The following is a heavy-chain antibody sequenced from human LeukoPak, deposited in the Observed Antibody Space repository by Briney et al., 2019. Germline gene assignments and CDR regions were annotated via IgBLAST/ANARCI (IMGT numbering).Heavy chain of an antibody. D-gene: IGHD3-10*01. V-gene: IGHV3-23*01. Sequence: PGGSLRLSCAASGFTFSSYAMSWVRQAPGKGLEWVSTISGSGGYTYYADSVKGRFTISRDNSKNTLSLEMNTLRAEDTAVYYCAKEMSGFGESSGWFDPWGLGTLVTVSS. J-gene: IGHJ5*02. CDR1: GFTFSSYA. CDR2: ISGSGGYT. CDR3: AKEMSGFGESSGWFDP.